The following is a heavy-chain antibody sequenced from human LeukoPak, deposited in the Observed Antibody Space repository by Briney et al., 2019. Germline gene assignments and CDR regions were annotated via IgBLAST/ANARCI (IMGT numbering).Heavy chain of an antibody. J-gene: IGHJ3*01. CDR1: GDSIISNIYW. D-gene: IGHD3/OR15-3a*01. CDR2: TFYTGRT. Sequence: PSETLSLTCTVSGDSIISNIYWWDWVRLPPGKGLGWIGATFYTGRTFYNPSLKSRVTISVDTSKNQFSLDLNSATAADTADYYCARRRHNFDFYNVWGQGTRVLVSS. CDR3: ARRRHNFDFYNV. V-gene: IGHV4-39*01.